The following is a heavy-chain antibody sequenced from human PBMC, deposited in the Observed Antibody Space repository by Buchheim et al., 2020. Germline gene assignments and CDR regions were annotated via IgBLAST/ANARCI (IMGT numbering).Heavy chain of an antibody. CDR2: ISSSGTST. J-gene: IGHJ6*02. D-gene: IGHD3-16*01. Sequence: EVQLLESGGGLVHPGGSLRLSCAASGFTFDNFAMSWVRQAPGKGLEWVSGISSSGTSTYYADSVKGRFSFPRANSKKTSYLEMDSLRAEDSAVYYCAKDQMGNYYVGMDAWGQGTT. CDR1: GFTFDNFA. CDR3: AKDQMGNYYVGMDA. V-gene: IGHV3-23*01.